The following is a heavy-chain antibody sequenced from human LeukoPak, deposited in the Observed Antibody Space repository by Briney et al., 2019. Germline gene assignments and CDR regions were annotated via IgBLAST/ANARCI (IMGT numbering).Heavy chain of an antibody. CDR3: AGGGIAAAGYYYYYMDV. J-gene: IGHJ6*03. V-gene: IGHV1-2*02. Sequence: ASVKVSCKASGYTFTSYGISWVRQAPGQGLEWMGWINPNSGGTNYAQKFQGRVTMTRDTSISTAYMELSRLRSDDTAVYYCAGGGIAAAGYYYYYMDVWGKGTTVTISS. CDR1: GYTFTSYG. D-gene: IGHD6-13*01. CDR2: INPNSGGT.